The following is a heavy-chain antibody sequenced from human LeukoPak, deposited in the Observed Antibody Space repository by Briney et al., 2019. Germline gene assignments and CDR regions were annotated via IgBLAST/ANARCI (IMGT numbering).Heavy chain of an antibody. Sequence: KAGGSLRLSCAASGFAFSNAWMSWVRLAPGEGLEWVGRIKSKTDGGTTDYAAPVKGRFTISRDDSKNTLYLQMNSLKTEDTAVYYCTTDPLDYGSGSYYSANAFDIWGQGTMVTVSS. CDR2: IKSKTDGGTT. CDR3: TTDPLDYGSGSYYSANAFDI. J-gene: IGHJ3*02. V-gene: IGHV3-15*01. CDR1: GFAFSNAW. D-gene: IGHD3-10*01.